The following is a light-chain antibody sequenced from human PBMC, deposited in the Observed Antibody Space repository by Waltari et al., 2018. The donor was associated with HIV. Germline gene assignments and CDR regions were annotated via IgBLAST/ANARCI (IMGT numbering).Light chain of an antibody. V-gene: IGLV6-57*03. CDR3: QSYDSANPCI. CDR1: SGSLASNH. CDR2: EDN. J-gene: IGLJ1*01. Sequence: NFMLTQLHSVSESPGKTVTISCARSSGSLASNHAPCYQQRPGSAPTPVIYEDNQRPSGVPDRFSGSIDSSSNSASLTISELKTEDEADYYCQSYDSANPCIFGTGTRVTVL.